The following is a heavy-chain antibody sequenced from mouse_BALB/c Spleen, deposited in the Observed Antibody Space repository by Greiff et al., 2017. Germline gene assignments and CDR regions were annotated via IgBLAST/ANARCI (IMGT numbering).Heavy chain of an antibody. J-gene: IGHJ3*01. CDR1: GYTFTDYA. D-gene: IGHD1-3*01. CDR2: ISTYYGDA. V-gene: IGHV1S137*01. CDR3: ASQVGTTGFAD. Sequence: QVHVKQSGAELVRPGVSVKLSCKGSGYTFTDYAMHWVKQSHAKSLEWIGVISTYYGDASYNQKFKGKATMTVDKTSSPAYMELARLTSEDSAIYFCASQVGTTGFADWGQGTLVTVSA.